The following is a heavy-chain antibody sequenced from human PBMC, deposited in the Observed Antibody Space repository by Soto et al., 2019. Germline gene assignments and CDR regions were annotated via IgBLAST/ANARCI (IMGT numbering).Heavy chain of an antibody. V-gene: IGHV3-7*03. CDR1: GFSFSNFW. CDR3: AKIFNGDYRSFHY. CDR2: IKEDGSQK. Sequence: PGGSLRLSCAASGFSFSNFWLSWVRQAPGKGLEWVATIKEDGSQKYYVDSVKGRFTISRDNAKNSIYLQMNSLRAEDTAMYYCAKIFNGDYRSFHYWGQGTLVTVSS. J-gene: IGHJ1*01. D-gene: IGHD4-17*01.